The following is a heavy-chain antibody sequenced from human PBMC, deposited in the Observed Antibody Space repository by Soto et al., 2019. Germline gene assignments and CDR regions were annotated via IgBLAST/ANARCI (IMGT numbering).Heavy chain of an antibody. CDR3: AALGGGCDWLFNGPIDY. CDR2: IVVGSGNT. J-gene: IGHJ4*02. Sequence: GASVKVSCKASGFTFTSSAVQWVRQARGQRLEWIGWIVVGSGNTNYAQKFQERVTITRDMSTSTAYMELSSLRSEDTAVYYCAALGGGCDWLFNGPIDYWGQGTLVTVSS. V-gene: IGHV1-58*01. CDR1: GFTFTSSA. D-gene: IGHD3-9*01.